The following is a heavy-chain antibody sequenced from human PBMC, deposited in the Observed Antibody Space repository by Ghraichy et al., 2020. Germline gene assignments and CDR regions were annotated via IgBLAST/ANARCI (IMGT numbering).Heavy chain of an antibody. CDR2: LYYSGST. Sequence: SETLSLTCTVSGGSISSGGYYWSWIRQHPGKGLEWIGYLYYSGSTYYNPSLKSRVTISVDTSKNQFSLKLSSVTAADTAVYYCATFKVAAQYYYYYYMDVWGKGTKVTVSS. V-gene: IGHV4-31*03. D-gene: IGHD2-15*01. CDR1: GGSISSGGYY. CDR3: ATFKVAAQYYYYYYMDV. J-gene: IGHJ6*03.